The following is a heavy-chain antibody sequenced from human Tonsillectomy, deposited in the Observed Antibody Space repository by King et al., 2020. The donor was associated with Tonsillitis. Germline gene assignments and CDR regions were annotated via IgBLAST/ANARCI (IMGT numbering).Heavy chain of an antibody. CDR3: ASLPEYAAENS. V-gene: IGHV3-7*03. D-gene: IGHD2-2*01. CDR2: IKQDGSEK. CDR1: GFAFTTYC. J-gene: IGHJ5*02. Sequence: VQLVESGGRLVQPGGSLRLSCAASGFAFTTYCMSWVRQAPGKGLEWVANIKQDGSEKYYADSLKGRFTISRDNAKNSLFLQMNSLRAEDTAVYYCASLPEYAAENSWGQGTLVTVSS.